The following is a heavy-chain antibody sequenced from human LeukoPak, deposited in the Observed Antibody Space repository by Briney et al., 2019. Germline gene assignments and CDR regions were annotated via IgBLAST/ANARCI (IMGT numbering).Heavy chain of an antibody. CDR1: GFTFNNYA. D-gene: IGHD3-16*01. J-gene: IGHJ6*02. Sequence: GGSLRLSCAASGFTFNNYAMHWVRQAPGKGLEWVAVISYDGRNKYNADSVKGRFTISRDNSKILLYLQMSSLRAEDTAVYYCARGLIPFYYYYGMDFWGQGTTVTVSS. CDR3: ARGLIPFYYYYGMDF. V-gene: IGHV3-30*04. CDR2: ISYDGRNK.